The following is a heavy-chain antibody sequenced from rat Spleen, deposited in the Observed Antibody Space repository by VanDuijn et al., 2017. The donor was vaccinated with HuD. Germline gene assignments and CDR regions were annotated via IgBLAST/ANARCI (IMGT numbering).Heavy chain of an antibody. CDR3: ARLRYNPFDY. CDR2: ISPSGTGT. D-gene: IGHD1-5*01. J-gene: IGHJ2*01. Sequence: EVQLVESGGGLVQPGGSLRLSCTTSGFTFRNYDMAWVRQAPTKGLEWVTSISPSGTGTYYRDSVKGRFTISRDNAKNTQYLQMDSLRSEDTATYYCARLRYNPFDYWGQGVMVTVSS. CDR1: GFTFRNYD. V-gene: IGHV5S13*01.